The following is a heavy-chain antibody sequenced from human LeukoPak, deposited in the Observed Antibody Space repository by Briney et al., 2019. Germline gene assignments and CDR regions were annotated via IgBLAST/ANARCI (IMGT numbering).Heavy chain of an antibody. CDR2: ISSSSSTI. V-gene: IGHV3-48*01. J-gene: IGHJ6*03. Sequence: GGSLRLSCAASGFTFSSYSMNWVRQAPGKGLEWVSYISSSSSTIYYADSVKGRFTISRDNAKNSLYLQMNSLRAEDTAVYYCARKYDFWTGHYMDVWGKGTTVTVSS. D-gene: IGHD3-3*01. CDR3: ARKYDFWTGHYMDV. CDR1: GFTFSSYS.